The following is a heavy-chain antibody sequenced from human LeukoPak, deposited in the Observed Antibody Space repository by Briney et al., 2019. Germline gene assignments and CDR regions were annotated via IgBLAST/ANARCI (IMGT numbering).Heavy chain of an antibody. CDR2: IYTSGST. J-gene: IGHJ4*02. CDR3: ARDFFSGYCYYFDY. D-gene: IGHD3-22*01. CDR1: GGSISSYY. V-gene: IGHV4-4*07. Sequence: SETLSLTCTVSGGSISSYYWSWIRQPAGKGLEWIGRIYTSGSTNYNPSLKSRVTMSVDTSKNQFSLKLSSVTAADTAVYYCARDFFSGYCYYFDYWGQGTLVTVSS.